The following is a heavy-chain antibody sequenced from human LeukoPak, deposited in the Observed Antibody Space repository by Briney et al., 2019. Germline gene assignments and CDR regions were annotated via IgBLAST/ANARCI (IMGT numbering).Heavy chain of an antibody. CDR1: GFTFDDYA. D-gene: IGHD6-6*01. CDR2: ISWNSGSM. Sequence: GGSLRLSCAASGFTFDDYAMHWVRQAPGKGLEWVSGISWNSGSMGYADSVKGRFTISRDNAKNSLYLQMNSLRAEDTALYYCAKDSSWGQGTLVTVSS. J-gene: IGHJ5*02. CDR3: AKDSS. V-gene: IGHV3-9*01.